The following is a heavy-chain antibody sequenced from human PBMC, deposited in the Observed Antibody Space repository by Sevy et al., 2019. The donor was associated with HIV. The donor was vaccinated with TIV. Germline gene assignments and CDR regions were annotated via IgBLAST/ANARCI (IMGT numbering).Heavy chain of an antibody. J-gene: IGHJ4*02. CDR1: AFTFSSYG. CDR2: ISYDGSNK. CDR3: AKDRLQLWFDY. Sequence: GGSLRLSCAASAFTFSSYGMHWVRQAPGKGLEWVAVISYDGSNKYYADSVKGRFTISRDNSKNTLYLQMNSLRAEDTAVYYCAKDRLQLWFDYWGQGTLVTVSS. V-gene: IGHV3-30*18. D-gene: IGHD5-18*01.